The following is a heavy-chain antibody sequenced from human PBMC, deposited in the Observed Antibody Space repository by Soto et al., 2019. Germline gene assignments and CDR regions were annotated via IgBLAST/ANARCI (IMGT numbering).Heavy chain of an antibody. CDR1: GFIFENFG. CDR2: ISGSGFKK. D-gene: IGHD1-26*01. CDR3: AKNQGVELVPLATVDWFDP. Sequence: GGSMRLSRAASGFIFENFGMSWVRQAPGKALEWVSSISGSGFKKYYADSVKGRFTISRDNSKSTVYLELNNLSAEDTAVYHCAKNQGVELVPLATVDWFDPWGQGSVVTVS. J-gene: IGHJ5*02. V-gene: IGHV3-23*01.